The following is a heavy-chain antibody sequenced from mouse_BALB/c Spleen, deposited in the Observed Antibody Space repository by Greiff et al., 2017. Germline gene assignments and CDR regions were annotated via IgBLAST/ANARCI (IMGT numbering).Heavy chain of an antibody. J-gene: IGHJ4*01. CDR2: IDPENGDT. D-gene: IGHD2-3*01. V-gene: IGHV14-4*02. Sequence: VQLQQSGAELVRSGASVKLSCTASGFNIKDYYMHWVKQRPEQGLEWIGWIDPENGDTEYAPKFQGKATMTADTSSNTAYLQLSSLTSEDTAVYYCKAYGYYVDYAMDYWGQGTSVTVSS. CDR3: KAYGYYVDYAMDY. CDR1: GFNIKDYY.